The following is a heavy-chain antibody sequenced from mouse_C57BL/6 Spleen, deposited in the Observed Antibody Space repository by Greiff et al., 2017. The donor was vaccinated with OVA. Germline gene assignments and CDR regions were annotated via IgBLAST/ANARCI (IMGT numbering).Heavy chain of an antibody. J-gene: IGHJ2*01. V-gene: IGHV1-85*01. D-gene: IGHD1-1*01. CDR3: ARGPITTVVDYYFDY. CDR1: GYTFTSYD. Sequence: VMLVESGPELVKPGASVKLSCKASGYTFTSYDINWVKQRPGQGLEWIGWIYPRDGSTKYNEKFKGKATLTVDTSSSTAYMELHSLTSEDSAVYFCARGPITTVVDYYFDYWGQGTTLTVSS. CDR2: IYPRDGST.